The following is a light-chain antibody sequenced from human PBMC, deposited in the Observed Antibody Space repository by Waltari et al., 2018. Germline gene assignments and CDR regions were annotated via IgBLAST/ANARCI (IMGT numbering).Light chain of an antibody. CDR3: AAWDDSLREV. V-gene: IGLV1-47*01. CDR2: RND. CDR1: SSNIGSNY. J-gene: IGLJ3*02. Sequence: QSVLTQPPSASGTPGQRVTISCSGSSSNIGSNYVYWYQQLPGTAPKLLIYRNDKRPSGFPDRFSGSKSGTSASLAISGLRSEDEANYYCAAWDDSLREVFGGGTRLTVL.